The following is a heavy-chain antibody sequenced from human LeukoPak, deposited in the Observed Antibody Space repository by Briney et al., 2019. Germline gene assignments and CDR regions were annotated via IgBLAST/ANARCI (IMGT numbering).Heavy chain of an antibody. CDR2: IYYSGST. D-gene: IGHD2-2*01. CDR3: ASRGGCSSTSCNNWFDP. V-gene: IGHV4-39*07. Sequence: PSETLSLTCTVSGGSISSSSFYWGWIRQPPGKGLEWIGSIYYSGSTYYNPSLKTRVTISVDTSKHQFSLKLSSVTAADTAVYFRASRGGCSSTSCNNWFDPWGQGTLVTVSS. CDR1: GGSISSSSFY. J-gene: IGHJ5*02.